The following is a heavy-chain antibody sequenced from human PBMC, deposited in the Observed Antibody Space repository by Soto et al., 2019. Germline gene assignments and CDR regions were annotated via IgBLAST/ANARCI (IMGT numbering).Heavy chain of an antibody. CDR2: ISGYNGDT. Sequence: QGQLVQSGGEVKKPGASVKVSCKASGYTFSRYGISWVRQAPGQVLAWMGWISGYNGDTNYAQKLQSRVTMTIDTSTTTAYMELRGMTSDDTAIYYCAKKGQPPYYYYGLDVWGQGTTVTVSS. V-gene: IGHV1-18*01. CDR3: AKKGQPPYYYYGLDV. CDR1: GYTFSRYG. J-gene: IGHJ6*02.